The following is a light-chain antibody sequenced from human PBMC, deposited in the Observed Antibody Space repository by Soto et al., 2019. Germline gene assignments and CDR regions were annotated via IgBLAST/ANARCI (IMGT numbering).Light chain of an antibody. Sequence: DIQITQSPATLSASVGDRVTMTCRAIQIISSWLAWYQQKPGKAPKVLIYDASSLESGVPSRFSGSGSGQDFSLTISSLKPDDFPTYCCQQYNSYSTFGQGAKVDI. CDR2: DAS. CDR1: QIISSW. J-gene: IGKJ1*01. CDR3: QQYNSYST. V-gene: IGKV1-5*01.